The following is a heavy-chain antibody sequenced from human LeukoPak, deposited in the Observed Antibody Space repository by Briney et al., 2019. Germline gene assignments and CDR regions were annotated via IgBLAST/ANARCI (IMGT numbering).Heavy chain of an antibody. V-gene: IGHV3-48*04. CDR1: GFTFSRYD. CDR3: ARGYCSGGSCFFDY. Sequence: GGSLRLSCAASGFTFSRYDMNWVRQAPGKGLEWFSSISDTSWTIYYADSVEGRFTISRDNAESSLYLQMDSLKAEDTAVYFCARGYCSGGSCFFDYWGQGTLVTVSS. D-gene: IGHD2-15*01. CDR2: ISDTSWTI. J-gene: IGHJ4*02.